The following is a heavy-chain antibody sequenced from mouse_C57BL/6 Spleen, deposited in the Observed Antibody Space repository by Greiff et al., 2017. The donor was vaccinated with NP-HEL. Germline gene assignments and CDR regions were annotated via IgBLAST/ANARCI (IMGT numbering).Heavy chain of an antibody. J-gene: IGHJ1*03. Sequence: EVQVVESGPELVKPGASVKISCKASGYSFTGYYMNWVKQSPEKSLEWIGEINPSTGGTTYNQKFKAKATLTVDKSSSTAYMQLKSLTSEDSAVYYCARYHGSSPYFDVWGTGTTVTVSS. CDR3: ARYHGSSPYFDV. CDR1: GYSFTGYY. D-gene: IGHD1-1*01. CDR2: INPSTGGT. V-gene: IGHV1-42*01.